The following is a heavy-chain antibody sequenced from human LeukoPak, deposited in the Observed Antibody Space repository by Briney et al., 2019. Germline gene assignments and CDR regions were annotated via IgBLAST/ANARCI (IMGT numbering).Heavy chain of an antibody. D-gene: IGHD2-15*01. J-gene: IGHJ3*02. Sequence: SVKVSCKASGGTFSSYAISWVRQAPGQGPEWMGGIIPIFGTANYAQKFQGRVTITADESTSTAYMELSSLRSEDTAVYYCARDGYCSGGSCYFDAFDIWGQGTMVTVSS. CDR3: ARDGYCSGGSCYFDAFDI. V-gene: IGHV1-69*13. CDR2: IIPIFGTA. CDR1: GGTFSSYA.